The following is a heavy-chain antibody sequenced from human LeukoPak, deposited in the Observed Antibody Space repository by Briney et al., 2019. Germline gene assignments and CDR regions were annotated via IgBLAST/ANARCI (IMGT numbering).Heavy chain of an antibody. J-gene: IGHJ5*02. CDR3: ARARDGHINNWFDP. CDR1: GGSINSYY. V-gene: IGHV4-59*12. CDR2: IYYSGST. Sequence: SETLSLTCTVSGGSINSYYWSWIRQPPGKGLEWIGYIYYSGSTEYNPSLKSRVTISVNTSKNQFSLKMSSVTAADTAVYYCARARDGHINNWFDPWGQGTLVTVSS. D-gene: IGHD5-24*01.